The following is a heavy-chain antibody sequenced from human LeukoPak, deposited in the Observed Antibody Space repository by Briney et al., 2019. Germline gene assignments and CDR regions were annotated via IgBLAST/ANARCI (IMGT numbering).Heavy chain of an antibody. CDR2: ISSSGSTI. Sequence: GGSLRLSCAASGFTFSDYYMSWIRQAPGKGLEWVSYISSSGSTIYYADSVKGRFTISRDNAKNSLYLQMNSLRAEDTAVYYCARSSLVVVAATGYYYYYGMDVWGQGTTVTVSS. CDR3: ARSSLVVVAATGYYYYYGMDV. V-gene: IGHV3-11*01. CDR1: GFTFSDYY. J-gene: IGHJ6*02. D-gene: IGHD2-15*01.